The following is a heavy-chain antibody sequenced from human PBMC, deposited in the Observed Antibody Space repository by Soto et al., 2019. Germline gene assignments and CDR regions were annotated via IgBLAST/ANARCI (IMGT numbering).Heavy chain of an antibody. CDR1: GFSLSTSGVG. J-gene: IGHJ5*01. D-gene: IGHD2-8*01. CDR3: ARGVRYCSRSICPGSFDS. Sequence: QITLKESGPTLVKPTQTLTLTCTFSGFSLSTSGVGVGWIRQPPGKALEWLALIYWDDDKRYSPSLNNRLTITKDXXKXQXXLTMPNVDPMDTATYYCARGVRYCSRSICPGSFDSWGQGTLVTVSS. V-gene: IGHV2-5*02. CDR2: IYWDDDK.